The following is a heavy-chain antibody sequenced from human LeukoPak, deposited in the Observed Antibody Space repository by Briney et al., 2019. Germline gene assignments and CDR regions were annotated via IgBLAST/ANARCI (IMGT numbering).Heavy chain of an antibody. CDR1: GGTFSSYA. D-gene: IGHD2-2*01. J-gene: IGHJ4*02. Sequence: ASVKVSCKASGGTFSSYAISWVRQAPGQGLEWMGGIIPIFGTANYAQKFQGRVTITADESTSTAYMELSSLRSEDTAVYYCARDGGRHCSSTSCLFDYWGQGTLVTVSS. V-gene: IGHV1-69*13. CDR2: IIPIFGTA. CDR3: ARDGGRHCSSTSCLFDY.